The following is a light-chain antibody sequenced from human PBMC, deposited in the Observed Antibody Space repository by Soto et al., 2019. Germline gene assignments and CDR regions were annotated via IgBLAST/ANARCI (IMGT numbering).Light chain of an antibody. CDR1: QSVYNN. Sequence: EIGMTQSPATLSVSPGERATLSCRASQSVYNNLAWYQQNPGQAPRLLIYSTSTRPTGIPARFSGSGSGTEFTLTISSLQSEDFAVYYCQQYSDWPLTFGGGTKVEIK. CDR2: STS. V-gene: IGKV3-15*01. CDR3: QQYSDWPLT. J-gene: IGKJ4*01.